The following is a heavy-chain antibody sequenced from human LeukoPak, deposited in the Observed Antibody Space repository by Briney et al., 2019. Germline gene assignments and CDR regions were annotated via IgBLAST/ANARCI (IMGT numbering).Heavy chain of an antibody. Sequence: ASVKVSFKSSGYSFTSYYMHWVRQGHAQGLEWMGVISPSGGSTSYAQKFQVRVTMTRDTSTSTVYMELNILRSEDTDEDVCARGGRGSYYPDYWGQGTLVTVSS. CDR2: ISPSGGST. CDR3: ARGGRGSYYPDY. CDR1: GYSFTSYY. J-gene: IGHJ4*02. D-gene: IGHD3-10*01. V-gene: IGHV1-46*01.